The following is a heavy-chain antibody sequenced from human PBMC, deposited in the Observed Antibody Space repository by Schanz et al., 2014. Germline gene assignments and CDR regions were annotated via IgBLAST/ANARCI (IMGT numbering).Heavy chain of an antibody. V-gene: IGHV1-46*03. J-gene: IGHJ4*02. CDR1: GYTVSALA. CDR2: INPSGGST. D-gene: IGHD6-13*01. Sequence: QVQLVQSGAEVKQPGASVKVSCEISGYTVSALAMHWVRQAPGQGLEWMGIINPSGGSTSYAQKFQGRVTMTRDTSTSTVYMELSSLRSEDTAVYYCARDGEAAAGCDYWGQGTLVTVSS. CDR3: ARDGEAAAGCDY.